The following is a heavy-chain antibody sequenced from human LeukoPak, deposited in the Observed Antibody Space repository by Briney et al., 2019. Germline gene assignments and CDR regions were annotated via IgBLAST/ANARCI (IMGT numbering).Heavy chain of an antibody. V-gene: IGHV4-39*01. Sequence: SETLSLTCTVSGGSISSSSYYWGWLRQPPGKGLEWIGSIYYSGSTYYNPSLKSRVTISVDTSKNQFSLKLSSVTAADTAVYYCASFQGFGIQLWFYDYWGQGTLVTVSS. D-gene: IGHD5-18*01. CDR1: GGSISSSSYY. J-gene: IGHJ4*02. CDR2: IYYSGST. CDR3: ASFQGFGIQLWFYDY.